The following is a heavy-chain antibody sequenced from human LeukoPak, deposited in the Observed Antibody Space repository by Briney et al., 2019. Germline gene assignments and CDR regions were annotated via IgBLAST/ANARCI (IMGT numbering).Heavy chain of an antibody. CDR3: AKTPKVLGGDDYFDY. D-gene: IGHD2-21*02. V-gene: IGHV3-43*02. J-gene: IGHJ4*02. CDR1: GFPFHYYA. Sequence: GGSLRLSCAASGFPFHYYAMHWVPQAPGKGLEWVSLISGDGGNTYYAVSVKGRFTISRDNSKKSQYVQKNGLRTEDTALYYCAKTPKVLGGDDYFDYWGQGTLVTVSS. CDR2: ISGDGGNT.